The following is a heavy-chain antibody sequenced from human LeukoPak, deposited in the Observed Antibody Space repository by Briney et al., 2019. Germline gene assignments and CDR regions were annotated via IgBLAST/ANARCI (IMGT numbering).Heavy chain of an antibody. V-gene: IGHV3-7*01. J-gene: IGHJ4*02. CDR2: IKQDGSEK. Sequence: GGSLRLSCAASGFTFRNAWMNWVRQAPGKGLEWVANIKQDGSEKYYVDSVKGRFTISRDNAKNSLYLQMNSLRAEDTAVYYCARDVTGSFDYWGQGTLVTVSS. CDR3: ARDVTGSFDY. CDR1: GFTFRNAW. D-gene: IGHD7-27*01.